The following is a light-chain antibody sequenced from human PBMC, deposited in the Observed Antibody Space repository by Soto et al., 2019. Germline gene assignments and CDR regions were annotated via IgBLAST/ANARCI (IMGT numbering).Light chain of an antibody. CDR1: QSIGNF. V-gene: IGKV1-5*03. CDR2: MAS. CDR3: KQYNHYPWT. Sequence: DIQMTQSPSILSASVGDRVTITYRASQSIGNFLAWFQQKPGRAPELLVYMASILNSGVPSRFGGSGSGTEFSLTISGLQPDDFATYYCKQYNHYPWTFGQGAKVEI. J-gene: IGKJ1*01.